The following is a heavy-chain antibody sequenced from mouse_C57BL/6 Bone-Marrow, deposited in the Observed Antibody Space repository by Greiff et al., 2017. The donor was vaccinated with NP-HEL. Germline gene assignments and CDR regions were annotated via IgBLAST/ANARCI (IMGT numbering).Heavy chain of an antibody. V-gene: IGHV5-17*01. J-gene: IGHJ3*01. CDR2: ISSGSSTI. CDR1: GFTFSDYG. D-gene: IGHD2-4*01. CDR3: APIYYDYDWFAY. Sequence: EVMLVESGGGLVKPGGSLKLSCAASGFTFSDYGMHWVRQAPEKGLEWVAYISSGSSTIYYADTVKGRFTISRDNAKNTLFLQMTSLRSEDTAMYYCAPIYYDYDWFAYWGQGTLVTVSA.